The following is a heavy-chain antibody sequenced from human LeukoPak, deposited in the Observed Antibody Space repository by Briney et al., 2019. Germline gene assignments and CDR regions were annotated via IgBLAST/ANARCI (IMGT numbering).Heavy chain of an antibody. D-gene: IGHD1-26*01. J-gene: IGHJ4*02. V-gene: IGHV3-23*01. CDR2: ISGSGGST. Sequence: GGSLRLSCTASGFTFSSYAMSWVRQAPGKGLEWVSAISGSGGSTYYADSEKGRFTISRDNSKNTLYLQMNSLRAEDTAVHYCAKARRGSYSALDYWGQGTLVTVSS. CDR1: GFTFSSYA. CDR3: AKARRGSYSALDY.